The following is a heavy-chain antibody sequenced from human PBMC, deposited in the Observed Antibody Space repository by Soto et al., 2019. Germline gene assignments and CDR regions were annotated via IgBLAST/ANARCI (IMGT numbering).Heavy chain of an antibody. Sequence: TCTESGSLNSSVYWIWIRQPPGKGLEWIGFIYYSGSTKYNPSLKTRVTISVDTSKNQFSLKLSSVTAADTAVYYCARGQSSSSWYPTWGQGTLVTVSS. CDR1: GSLNSSVY. D-gene: IGHD6-13*01. CDR2: IYYSGST. J-gene: IGHJ5*02. CDR3: ARGQSSSSWYPT. V-gene: IGHV4-59*01.